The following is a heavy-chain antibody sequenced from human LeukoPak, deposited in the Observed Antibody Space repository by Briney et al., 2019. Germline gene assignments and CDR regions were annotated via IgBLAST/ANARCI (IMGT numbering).Heavy chain of an antibody. J-gene: IGHJ4*02. CDR3: ARDREQWLLDY. D-gene: IGHD6-19*01. Sequence: ASVKVSCKASGYTFTSYYMHWVRQAPGQGLEWMGIINPSGGSTSYAQKFQGRVTMTTDTSTSTAYMELRSLRSDDTAVYYCARDREQWLLDYWGQGTLVTVSS. V-gene: IGHV1-46*01. CDR1: GYTFTSYY. CDR2: INPSGGST.